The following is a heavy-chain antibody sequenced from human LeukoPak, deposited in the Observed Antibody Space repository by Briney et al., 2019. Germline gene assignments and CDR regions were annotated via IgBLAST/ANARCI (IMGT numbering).Heavy chain of an antibody. CDR1: GGSISSCY. CDR3: ARLMTTVTTTDAFDI. CDR2: IYYTGST. D-gene: IGHD4-17*01. J-gene: IGHJ3*02. V-gene: IGHV4-59*08. Sequence: SETLSLTCTVSGGSISSCYWSWIRQPPGKGLEWIGYIYYTGSTYYNPSLKSRVTISVDTSKNQFSLKLSSVTAADTAVYYCARLMTTVTTTDAFDIWGQGTMVTVSS.